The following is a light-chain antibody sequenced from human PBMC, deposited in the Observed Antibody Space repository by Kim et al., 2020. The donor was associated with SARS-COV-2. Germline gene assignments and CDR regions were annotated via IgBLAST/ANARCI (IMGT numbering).Light chain of an antibody. CDR3: NSRDSSGNQLV. CDR2: DKN. V-gene: IGLV3-19*01. Sequence: SSEPTQDPAVSVALGQTVRITCQGDSLRRYYASWYQQKPGQAPILVIYDKNNRPSGIPDRFSGSSSGNTASLTITGAQAEDEADYYCNSRDSSGNQLVFGGGTQLTVL. J-gene: IGLJ2*01. CDR1: SLRRYY.